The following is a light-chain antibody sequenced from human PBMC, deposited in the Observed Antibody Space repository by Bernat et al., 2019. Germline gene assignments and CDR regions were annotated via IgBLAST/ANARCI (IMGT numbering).Light chain of an antibody. CDR1: QSVSSSY. CDR3: QQYGSSPRA. CDR2: GAS. V-gene: IGKV3-20*01. Sequence: ELVLTQSPGTLSLSPGERATLSCRASQSVSSSYLAWYQQKPGQAPRPLIYGASSRATGIPDRFSGSGSGTDFTLTISRLGSEDCAVKYCQQYGSSPRAFGQGTKVEIK. J-gene: IGKJ1*01.